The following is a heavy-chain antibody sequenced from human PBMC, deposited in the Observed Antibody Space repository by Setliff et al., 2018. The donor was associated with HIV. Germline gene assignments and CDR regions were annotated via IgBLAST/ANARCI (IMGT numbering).Heavy chain of an antibody. J-gene: IGHJ5*02. CDR2: INPRGGKA. V-gene: IGHV1-46*01. CDR3: AREGHVARPGSSEFDP. CDR1: GYSFSSYY. D-gene: IGHD2-15*01. Sequence: ASVKDSCKASGYSFSSYYMHWVRQAPGQGLEWMGIINPRGGKANYAQRFQGRLTVTTDTSTSTVYMELRLLTSDDTAIYYCAREGHVARPGSSEFDPWGQGTLVTVSS.